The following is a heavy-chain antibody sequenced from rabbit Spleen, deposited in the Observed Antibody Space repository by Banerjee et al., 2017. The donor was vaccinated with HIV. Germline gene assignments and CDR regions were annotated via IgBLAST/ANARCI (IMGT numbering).Heavy chain of an antibody. CDR3: ARDTSSSFSSYGMDL. J-gene: IGHJ6*01. V-gene: IGHV1S40*01. Sequence: QQLVESGGGLVQPGASLTLTCTASGFSFSTNYYMCWVRQAPGKGLEWIACINAVTGKAVYASWAKGRFTFSKTSSTTVTLQVTSLTAADTATYFCARDTSSSFSSYGMDLWGPGTLVTVS. CDR2: INAVTGKA. CDR1: GFSFSTNYY. D-gene: IGHD1-1*01.